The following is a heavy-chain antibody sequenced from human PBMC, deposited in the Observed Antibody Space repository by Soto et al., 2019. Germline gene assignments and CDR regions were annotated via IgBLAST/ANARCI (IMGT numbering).Heavy chain of an antibody. CDR3: AKDPAARPLGAFDP. J-gene: IGHJ5*02. V-gene: IGHV3-30*18. CDR1: GFTFSSYG. CDR2: ISYDGSNK. D-gene: IGHD6-6*01. Sequence: QVQLVESGGGVVQPGRSLRLSCAASGFTFSSYGMHWVRQAPGKGLEWVAVISYDGSNKYYADSVKGRFTISRDNSKNTLYLQMNSLRAEDTAVYYCAKDPAARPLGAFDPWGQGTLVTVSS.